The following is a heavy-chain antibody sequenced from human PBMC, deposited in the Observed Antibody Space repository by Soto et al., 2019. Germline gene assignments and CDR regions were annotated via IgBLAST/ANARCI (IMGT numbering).Heavy chain of an antibody. V-gene: IGHV4-59*01. CDR2: IYYSGST. D-gene: IGHD1-26*01. Sequence: QVQLQESGPGLVKPSETLSLTCTVSGGSISSYYWSWIRQPPGKGLEWIGYIYYSGSTNYNPSLKSRVTISVDTSKNQFPLKLSSVTAADTAVYYCARVVGASVYYYYGMDVWGQGTTVTVSS. CDR1: GGSISSYY. CDR3: ARVVGASVYYYYGMDV. J-gene: IGHJ6*02.